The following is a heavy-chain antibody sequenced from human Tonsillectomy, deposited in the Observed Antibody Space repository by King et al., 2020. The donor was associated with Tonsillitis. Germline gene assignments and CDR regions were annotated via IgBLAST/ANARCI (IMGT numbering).Heavy chain of an antibody. Sequence: VQLVESGGGLIQPGGSLRLSCAASGFTFSSYAMNWVRQAPGKGLEWVSGLSGSGGSTYYADSVEGRFAISRDNSKNTLYLQMNSLRAEDTAVYYCAKDRDFWSPHGMDVWGQGTTATGSS. CDR1: GFTFSSYA. J-gene: IGHJ6*02. CDR2: LSGSGGST. CDR3: AKDRDFWSPHGMDV. V-gene: IGHV3-23*04. D-gene: IGHD3-3*01.